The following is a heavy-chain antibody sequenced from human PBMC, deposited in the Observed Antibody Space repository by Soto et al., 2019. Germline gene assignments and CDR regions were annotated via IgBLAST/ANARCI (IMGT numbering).Heavy chain of an antibody. D-gene: IGHD3-3*01. CDR1: GGSISSYY. V-gene: IGHV4-4*07. J-gene: IGHJ5*02. Sequence: SETLSLTCTVSGGSISSYYWSWIRQPAGKGLEWIGRIYTSGSTNYNPSLKSRVTMSVDTSKNRFSLKLSSVTAADTAVYYCARDQSGYDFWSVGWFDPWGQGTLVTVSS. CDR2: IYTSGST. CDR3: ARDQSGYDFWSVGWFDP.